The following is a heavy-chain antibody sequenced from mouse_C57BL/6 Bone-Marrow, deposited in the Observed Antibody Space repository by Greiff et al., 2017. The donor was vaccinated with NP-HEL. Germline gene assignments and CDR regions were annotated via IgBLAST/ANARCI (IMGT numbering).Heavy chain of an antibody. CDR2: IYPRSGNT. CDR3: ARGIYYGSWSWFAY. J-gene: IGHJ3*01. CDR1: GYTFTSYG. Sequence: QVQLQQSGAELARPGASVKLSCKASGYTFTSYGISWVKQRTGQGLEWIGEIYPRSGNTYYNEKFKGKATLTADKSSSTAYMELRSLTSEDSAVYFCARGIYYGSWSWFAYWGQGTLVTVSA. V-gene: IGHV1-81*01. D-gene: IGHD2-1*01.